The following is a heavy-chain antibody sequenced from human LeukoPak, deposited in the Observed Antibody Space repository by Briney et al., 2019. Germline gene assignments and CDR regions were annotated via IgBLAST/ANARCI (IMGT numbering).Heavy chain of an antibody. CDR2: ISYSGST. D-gene: IGHD6-13*01. CDR3: ARDGWSSWYQRPPRHPISGMDV. CDR1: GGSISSYY. Sequence: SETLSLTCSVSGGSISSYYWSCIRQPPGKRVEWSGYISYSGSTNYNPSLRSRVTISVDTSKNQFSLKMSSVTAADTAVYYCARDGWSSWYQRPPRHPISGMDVWGQGTTVTVSS. V-gene: IGHV4-59*01. J-gene: IGHJ6*02.